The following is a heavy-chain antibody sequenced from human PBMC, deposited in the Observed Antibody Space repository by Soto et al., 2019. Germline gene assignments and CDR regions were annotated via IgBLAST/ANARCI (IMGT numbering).Heavy chain of an antibody. D-gene: IGHD3-3*01. CDR3: ARDMSGVGYDFWSGYTKDYYYGMDV. CDR2: ISSSSSTI. J-gene: IGHJ6*02. Sequence: AGGSLRLSCAASGFTFSSYSMNWVRQAPGKGLEWVSYISSSSSTIYYADSVKGRFTISRDNAKNSLYLQMNSLRDEDTAVYYCARDMSGVGYDFWSGYTKDYYYGMDVWGQGTTVTVSS. V-gene: IGHV3-48*02. CDR1: GFTFSSYS.